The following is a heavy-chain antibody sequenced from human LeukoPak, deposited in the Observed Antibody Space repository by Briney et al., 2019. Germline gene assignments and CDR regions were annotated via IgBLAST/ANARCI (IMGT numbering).Heavy chain of an antibody. D-gene: IGHD3-22*01. CDR2: ISGSGGST. CDR1: GFTFSSYA. Sequence: GGSLRLSCAASGFTFSSYAMSWVRQAPGKGLEWVSAISGSGGSTYYADSVKGRFTISRDNSKNTLYLHMNSLRAEDTAVYYRAKDYYDSSGYYFDYWGQGTLVTVSS. CDR3: AKDYYDSSGYYFDY. V-gene: IGHV3-23*01. J-gene: IGHJ4*02.